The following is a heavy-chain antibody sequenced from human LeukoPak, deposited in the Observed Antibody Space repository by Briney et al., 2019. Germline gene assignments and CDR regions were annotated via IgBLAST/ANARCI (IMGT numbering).Heavy chain of an antibody. Sequence: SETLSLTCAVYGGSFSGYYWSWIRQPPGKGLEWIGSIYYSGSTYYNLSLKSRVTISLDTSKNQFSLKLNSVTAADTAVYYCARIKPESGLTDAFDIWGQGTMVTVSS. CDR3: ARIKPESGLTDAFDI. V-gene: IGHV4-34*01. CDR1: GGSFSGYY. D-gene: IGHD3-3*01. J-gene: IGHJ3*02. CDR2: IYYSGST.